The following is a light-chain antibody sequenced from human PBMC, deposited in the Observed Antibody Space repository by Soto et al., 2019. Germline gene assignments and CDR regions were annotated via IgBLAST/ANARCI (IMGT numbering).Light chain of an antibody. V-gene: IGLV2-23*02. J-gene: IGLJ2*01. CDR2: ATN. Sequence: QSALTQPASVSGSPGQSITISCAGSSSDVGKYNLVSWYQQHPGKAPKLMIYATNKRPSGVSNCFSGSKSGNTASLTISGLQAEDEADYHCCSYAGSDTFTFGGGTKLTVL. CDR1: SSDVGKYNL. CDR3: CSYAGSDTFT.